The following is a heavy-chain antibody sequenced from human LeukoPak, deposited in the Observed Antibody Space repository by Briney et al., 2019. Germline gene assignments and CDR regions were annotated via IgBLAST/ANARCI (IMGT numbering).Heavy chain of an antibody. V-gene: IGHV4-34*01. D-gene: IGHD2-2*01. CDR2: INHSGST. CDR1: GGSFSGYY. J-gene: IGHJ4*02. Sequence: SETLSLTCAVYGGSFSGYYWSWIRQPPGKGLEWIGEINHSGSTNYNPSLKSRVTISVDTSKNQFSLKLGSVTAADTAVYYCARGPLGIVVVPAAESYYFDYWGQGTLVTVSS. CDR3: ARGPLGIVVVPAAESYYFDY.